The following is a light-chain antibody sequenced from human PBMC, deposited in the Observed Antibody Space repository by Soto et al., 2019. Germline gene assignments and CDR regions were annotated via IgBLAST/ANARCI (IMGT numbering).Light chain of an antibody. V-gene: IGKV1-5*01. J-gene: IGKJ1*01. CDR3: QQYNSYSPRT. CDR2: DAS. Sequence: DIQMTQSPYTLSASVGDRVTITCRASQSISSWLAWYQQKPGKAPKLLIYDASSLESGVPSRFSGSGSGTEFTLTISSLQPDDFATYYCQQYNSYSPRTFGQGTKVES. CDR1: QSISSW.